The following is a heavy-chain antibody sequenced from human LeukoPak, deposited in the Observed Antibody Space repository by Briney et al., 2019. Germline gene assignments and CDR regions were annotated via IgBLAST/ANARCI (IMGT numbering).Heavy chain of an antibody. D-gene: IGHD6-19*01. CDR1: GYTLTELS. V-gene: IGHV1-24*01. CDR3: ARQAPRGTQWLVLREVLFDREALDY. J-gene: IGHJ4*02. Sequence: ASVKVSCKVSGYTLTELSMHWVRQAPGKGLEWMGGFDPEDGETIYAQKFQGRVTMTEDTSTDTAYMELSRLRSDDTAVYYCARQAPRGTQWLVLREVLFDREALDYWGQGTLVTVSS. CDR2: FDPEDGET.